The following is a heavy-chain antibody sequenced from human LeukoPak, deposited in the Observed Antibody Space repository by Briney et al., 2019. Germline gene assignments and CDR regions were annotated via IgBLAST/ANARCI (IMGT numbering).Heavy chain of an antibody. V-gene: IGHV3-33*06. D-gene: IGHD3-22*01. Sequence: PGGSLRLSCAASGFTFSSYGMHWVRQAPGKGLEWVAVIWYDGGNKYYADSVKGRFTISRDNSKNTLYLQMNGLRAEDAAVYYCAKDYYDSSGYFDYWGQGTLVTVSS. CDR2: IWYDGGNK. CDR3: AKDYYDSSGYFDY. CDR1: GFTFSSYG. J-gene: IGHJ4*02.